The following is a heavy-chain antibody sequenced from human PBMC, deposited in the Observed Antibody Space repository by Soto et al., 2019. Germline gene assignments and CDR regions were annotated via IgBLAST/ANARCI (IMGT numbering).Heavy chain of an antibody. J-gene: IGHJ5*02. Sequence: PSETLSLTCAVYGGSFSGYYWSWIRQPPGKGLEWIGEINHSGSTNYNPSLKSRVTISVDTSKNQFSLKLSSVTAADTAVYYCARATLSWELTARWFDPWGQGTLVTVS. CDR3: ARATLSWELTARWFDP. D-gene: IGHD1-26*01. CDR1: GGSFSGYY. CDR2: INHSGST. V-gene: IGHV4-34*01.